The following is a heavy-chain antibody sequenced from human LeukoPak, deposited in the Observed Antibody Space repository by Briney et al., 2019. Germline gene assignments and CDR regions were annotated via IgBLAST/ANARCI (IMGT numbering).Heavy chain of an antibody. CDR3: ARDDAPGIAVAALRWANAFDI. CDR2: IIPILGIA. V-gene: IGHV1-69*04. CDR1: GGTFSSYA. Sequence: SVKVSCKASGGTFSSYAISWVRQAPGQGLEWMGRIIPILGIANYARKFQGRVTITADKSTSTAYMELSSLRSEDTAVYYCARDDAPGIAVAALRWANAFDIWGQGTMVTVSS. D-gene: IGHD6-19*01. J-gene: IGHJ3*02.